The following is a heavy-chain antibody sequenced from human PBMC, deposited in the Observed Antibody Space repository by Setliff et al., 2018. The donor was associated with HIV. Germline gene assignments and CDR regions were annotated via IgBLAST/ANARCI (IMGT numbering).Heavy chain of an antibody. CDR1: GYSISSGYY. V-gene: IGHV4-38-2*02. CDR2: VFHSGST. D-gene: IGHD5-18*01. Sequence: TLSLPCAVSGYSISSGYYWGWIRQPPGKGLEWIGSVFHSGSTYYNPSLKSRVTMSVDTSKNQFSLKLSSVTAADTAVYYCARDAERGYSYGYDYWGQGTLVTVSS. J-gene: IGHJ4*02. CDR3: ARDAERGYSYGYDY.